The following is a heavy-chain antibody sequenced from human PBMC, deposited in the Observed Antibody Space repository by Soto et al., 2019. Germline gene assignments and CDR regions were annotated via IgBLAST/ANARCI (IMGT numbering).Heavy chain of an antibody. J-gene: IGHJ4*02. D-gene: IGHD5-12*01. CDR2: IIPIFGTA. V-gene: IGHV1-69*13. CDR1: GGTFSSYA. Sequence: SVKVSCKASGGTFSSYAISWVRQAPGQGLEWMGGIIPIFGTANYAQKFQGRVTITADESTSTAYMELSSLRSEDTAVYYCARERQKWLRLGSMVYWGQGTLVTVS. CDR3: ARERQKWLRLGSMVY.